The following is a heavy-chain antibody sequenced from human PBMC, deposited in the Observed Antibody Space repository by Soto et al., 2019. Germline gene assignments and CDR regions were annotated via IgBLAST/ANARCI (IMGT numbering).Heavy chain of an antibody. J-gene: IGHJ4*02. Sequence: SETLSLTCTVSGGSISSSSYYWGWIRQPPGKGLEWIGSIYYSGSTYYNPSLKSRVTISVDTSKNQLSLKLSSVTAADTAVYYCARLGCTNGVCLYYFDYWGQGTLVTVSS. CDR1: GGSISSSSYY. CDR3: ARLGCTNGVCLYYFDY. D-gene: IGHD2-8*01. CDR2: IYYSGST. V-gene: IGHV4-39*01.